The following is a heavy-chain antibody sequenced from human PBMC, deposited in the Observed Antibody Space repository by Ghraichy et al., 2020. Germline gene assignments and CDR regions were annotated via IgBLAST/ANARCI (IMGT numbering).Heavy chain of an antibody. CDR3: AGATIYYYYGMDV. Sequence: GGSLRLSCAASGFTFSSYSMNWVRQAPGKGLEWVSSISSSSSYIYYADSVKGRFTISRDNAKNSLYLQMNSLRAEDTAVYYCAGATIYYYYGMDVWGQGTTVTVSS. V-gene: IGHV3-21*01. CDR2: ISSSSSYI. CDR1: GFTFSSYS. D-gene: IGHD5-12*01. J-gene: IGHJ6*02.